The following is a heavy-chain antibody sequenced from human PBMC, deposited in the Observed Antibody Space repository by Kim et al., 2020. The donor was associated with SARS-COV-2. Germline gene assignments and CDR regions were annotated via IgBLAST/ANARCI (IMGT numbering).Heavy chain of an antibody. V-gene: IGHV3-23*01. D-gene: IGHD3-16*01. CDR1: EFTFSHYA. CDR2: IFGSGSGT. Sequence: GGSLRLSCAASEFTFSHYAMSWVRQAPGKGLEWVSGIFGSGSGTYYADSMKGRFTISRDNSKNTLALKMDNLRAEDTAVYYCARNPGITTVTFYWHFDLWGRGTLVTVSS. J-gene: IGHJ2*01. CDR3: ARNPGITTVTFYWHFDL.